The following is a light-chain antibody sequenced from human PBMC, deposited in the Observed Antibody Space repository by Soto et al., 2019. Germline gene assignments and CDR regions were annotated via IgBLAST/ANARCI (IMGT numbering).Light chain of an antibody. V-gene: IGKV4-1*01. CDR3: QQYYSTPWT. J-gene: IGKJ1*01. CDR2: WAS. CDR1: QSVLYSSNIQNY. Sequence: DIVLTLSPDSLAVCLGERAAINCQSSQSVLYSSNIQNYLALYPQKPGQPPKLLSYWASTRESGVPDRFSGSGSGTDFTLTISSLQAEDVAVYYCQQYYSTPWTFGQGTKVDIK.